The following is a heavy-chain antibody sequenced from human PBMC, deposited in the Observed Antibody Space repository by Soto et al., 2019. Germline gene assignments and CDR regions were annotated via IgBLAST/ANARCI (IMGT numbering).Heavy chain of an antibody. Sequence: GGSLRLSCAASGFTFSSYGMHWVRQAPGKGLEWVAVISYDGSNKYYADSVKGRFTISRDNSKNTLYLQMNSLRAEDTAVYYCAKVAGGYQLLHAFDIWGQGTMVTVSS. V-gene: IGHV3-30*18. CDR2: ISYDGSNK. D-gene: IGHD2-2*01. J-gene: IGHJ3*02. CDR1: GFTFSSYG. CDR3: AKVAGGYQLLHAFDI.